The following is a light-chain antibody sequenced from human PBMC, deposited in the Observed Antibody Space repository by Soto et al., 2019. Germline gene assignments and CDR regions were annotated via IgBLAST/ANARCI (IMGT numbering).Light chain of an antibody. CDR3: SSYAGTNTPYV. J-gene: IGLJ1*01. CDR1: SSDVGGYYY. V-gene: IGLV2-8*01. Sequence: QSALTQPPSASGSPGPSVTISCTGTSSDVGGYYYVSWYQQHPGKAPKLMIYEVSKRPSGVPDRFSGSKSGNTASLTVSGLQAEDEADYCCSSYAGTNTPYVFGSGTKLTVL. CDR2: EVS.